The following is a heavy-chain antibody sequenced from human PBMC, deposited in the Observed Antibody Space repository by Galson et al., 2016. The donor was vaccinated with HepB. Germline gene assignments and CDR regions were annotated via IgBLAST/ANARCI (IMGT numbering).Heavy chain of an antibody. Sequence: ETLSLTCAVSGGSITTNNWWSRVRQPPGKGLEWMGQIYNSGDTNLNPSLKSRLTMSVDRSKNQFSLKLNSVTAADTALYFCTREAPGDYFDYWGQGVLVTVST. V-gene: IGHV4-4*01. CDR1: GGSITTNNW. J-gene: IGHJ4*02. CDR2: IYNSGDT. CDR3: TREAPGDYFDY.